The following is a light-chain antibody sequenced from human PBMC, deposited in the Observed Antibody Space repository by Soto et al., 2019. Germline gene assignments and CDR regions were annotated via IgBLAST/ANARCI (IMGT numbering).Light chain of an antibody. CDR2: KAS. Sequence: DIQMTQSPSTLSAFVGDRVTISCRASQSINSWLAWYQQKPGKAPELLIQKASTLESGVPSRFSGSGSGTEFTLTISSLQPDDFATYYCQQYNGYSTWTFGQGTKVDIK. CDR1: QSINSW. J-gene: IGKJ1*01. V-gene: IGKV1-5*03. CDR3: QQYNGYSTWT.